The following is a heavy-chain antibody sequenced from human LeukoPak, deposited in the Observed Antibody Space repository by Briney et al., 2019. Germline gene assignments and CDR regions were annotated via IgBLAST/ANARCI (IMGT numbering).Heavy chain of an antibody. V-gene: IGHV3-30*02. Sequence: GGSLRLSCAASGFTFSRYGMPWVRQAPGKGLEWVAFIQYDGSNKYYADSVKGRFTISRDNSKNTLYLQMNSLRAEDTAVYYCVKWDGGEGKHYWDRGTLVTVSS. CDR3: VKWDGGEGKHY. J-gene: IGHJ4*02. CDR2: IQYDGSNK. D-gene: IGHD2-21*01. CDR1: GFTFSRYG.